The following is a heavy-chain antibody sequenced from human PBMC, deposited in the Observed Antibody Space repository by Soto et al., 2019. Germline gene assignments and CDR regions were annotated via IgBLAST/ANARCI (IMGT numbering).Heavy chain of an antibody. CDR1: GYTFTSYG. Sequence: SVKVSCKASGYTFTSYGISWVRQAPGQGLEWMGWISAYNGNTNYAQKLQGRVTMTTNTSTSTAYMELRSMRSDDTAVYYCSRARHYYYGSGSYFDYWGQGTLVTVSS. D-gene: IGHD3-10*01. CDR3: SRARHYYYGSGSYFDY. J-gene: IGHJ4*02. V-gene: IGHV1-18*04. CDR2: ISAYNGNT.